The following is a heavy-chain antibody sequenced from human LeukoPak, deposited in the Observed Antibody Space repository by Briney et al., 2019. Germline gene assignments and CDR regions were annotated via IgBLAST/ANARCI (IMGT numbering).Heavy chain of an antibody. V-gene: IGHV3-23*01. CDR2: ISNNGGYT. CDR3: AKQLGYCSDGSCYFPY. J-gene: IGHJ4*02. Sequence: GGALRLSCAASGFTFSSYAMSWVRQAPGKGLEWVSAISNNGGYTYYADSVQGRFTISRDNSKSTLCLQMNSLRAEDTAVYYCAKQLGYCSDGSCYFPYWGQGTLVTVSS. CDR1: GFTFSSYA. D-gene: IGHD2-15*01.